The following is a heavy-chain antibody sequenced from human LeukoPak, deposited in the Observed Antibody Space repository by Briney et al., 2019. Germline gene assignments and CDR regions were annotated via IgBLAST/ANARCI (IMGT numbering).Heavy chain of an antibody. CDR2: INSDGSST. Sequence: GGSLRLSCAASGFTFSSYWMHWVRQAPEKGLVWVSRINSDGSSTTYADSVKGRFTISRDNAKNSLYLQMNSLRAEDTAIYYCARGEWFDPWGQGILVTVSS. CDR1: GFTFSSYW. CDR3: ARGEWFDP. J-gene: IGHJ5*02. V-gene: IGHV3-74*01. D-gene: IGHD1-26*01.